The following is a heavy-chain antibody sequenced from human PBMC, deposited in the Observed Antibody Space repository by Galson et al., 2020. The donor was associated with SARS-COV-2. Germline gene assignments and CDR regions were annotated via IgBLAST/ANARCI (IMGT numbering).Heavy chain of an antibody. CDR1: GFPFSTHA. Sequence: GESLKISCAASGFPFSTHAMHWVRPAPGKGLEWVAVIWSDGLHKYYGDSVKGRFTISRDNSKNTVDLQMDSLRLEDTAVYYCAVSIIVAGGIDYWGQGTLVTVSS. CDR3: AVSIIVAGGIDY. D-gene: IGHD6-19*01. V-gene: IGHV3-33*01. CDR2: IWSDGLHK. J-gene: IGHJ4*02.